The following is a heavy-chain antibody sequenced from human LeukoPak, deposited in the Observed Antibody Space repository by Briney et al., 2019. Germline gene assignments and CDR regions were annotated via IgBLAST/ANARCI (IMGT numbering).Heavy chain of an antibody. CDR1: GFTFSTYW. V-gene: IGHV3-74*01. D-gene: IGHD3-22*01. CDR3: ARGYYDSSDYYGPYFDY. J-gene: IGHJ4*02. CDR2: IKSDGSST. Sequence: PGGSLRLSCAASGFTFSTYWMHWVRQAPGKGLLWVSRIKSDGSSTRYADSVKGRFTISRDNAKNTLYLQMNSLRAEDTAVYYCARGYYDSSDYYGPYFDYWGQGTLVTVSS.